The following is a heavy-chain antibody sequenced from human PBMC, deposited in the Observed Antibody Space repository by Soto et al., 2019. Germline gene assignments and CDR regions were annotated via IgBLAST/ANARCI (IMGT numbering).Heavy chain of an antibody. CDR3: ARAPSITIFGVGLFDY. CDR2: IIPIFGTA. CDR1: GGTFSSYA. V-gene: IGHV1-69*05. D-gene: IGHD3-3*01. J-gene: IGHJ4*02. Sequence: SVKVSCKASGGTFSSYAISWVRQAPGQGLEWMGGIIPIFGTANYAQKLQGRVTMTTDTSTSTAYMELRSLRSDDTAVCYCARAPSITIFGVGLFDYWGQGTLVTVSS.